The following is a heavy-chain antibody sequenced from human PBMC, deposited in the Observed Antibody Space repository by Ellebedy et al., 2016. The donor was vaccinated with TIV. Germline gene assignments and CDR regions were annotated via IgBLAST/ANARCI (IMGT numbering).Heavy chain of an antibody. CDR2: ISDSGTTT. V-gene: IGHV3-23*01. CDR3: ARMKPAHGSFDI. J-gene: IGHJ3*02. CDR1: GFTFSIDA. Sequence: GESLKISCAASGFTFSIDAMTWVRQAPGKGLEWVSGISDSGTTTYYADSVKGRLTISRDNFENKLYLQMDGLSAEDTAIYYCARMKPAHGSFDIWGQGTMVTVSS. D-gene: IGHD2-2*01.